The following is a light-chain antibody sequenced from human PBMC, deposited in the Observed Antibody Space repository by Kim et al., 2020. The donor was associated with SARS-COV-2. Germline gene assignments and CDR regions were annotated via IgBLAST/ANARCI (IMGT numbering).Light chain of an antibody. V-gene: IGKV3-20*01. CDR2: GAS. CDR3: QHYGNSPYT. Sequence: EIVLTQSPGTLSLSPGERATLSCRASQSVGNYFAWYQQKTGQGPRLLIFGASVRASGIPGRFSGSGSGTDFTLTISSLEPEDFALYYCQHYGNSPYTFGQGTKVDIK. CDR1: QSVGNY. J-gene: IGKJ2*01.